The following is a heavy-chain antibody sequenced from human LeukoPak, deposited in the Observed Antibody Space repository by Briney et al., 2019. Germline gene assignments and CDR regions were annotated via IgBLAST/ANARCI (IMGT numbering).Heavy chain of an antibody. CDR2: ISAYNGNT. CDR1: GYTFTTHG. Sequence: ASVKVSCKASGYTFTTHGISWVRQAPGQGLEWMGWISAYNGNTNYAQKLQGRVTMTTDTSTSTVYMELRSLRSDDTAVYYCAREGSFYTWNYADYWGQGTLVTVSS. V-gene: IGHV1-18*01. CDR3: AREGSFYTWNYADY. J-gene: IGHJ4*02. D-gene: IGHD1-7*01.